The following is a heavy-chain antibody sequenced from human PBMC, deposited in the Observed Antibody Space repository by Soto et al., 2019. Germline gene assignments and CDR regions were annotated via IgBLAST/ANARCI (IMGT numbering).Heavy chain of an antibody. CDR1: GGSISGYY. Sequence: QVQLQESGPGLVRPSETLSLTCTLSGGSISGYYWSWIRQPPGKGLEWIGYVYYGGSTKYNPSLESRVTISVDMSNNQFSLMLTSVTAADTAVYYCAKYRRTDAEGYRLDFWGQGTLVTVSS. CDR2: VYYGGST. V-gene: IGHV4-59*01. J-gene: IGHJ4*02. CDR3: AKYRRTDAEGYRLDF. D-gene: IGHD5-12*01.